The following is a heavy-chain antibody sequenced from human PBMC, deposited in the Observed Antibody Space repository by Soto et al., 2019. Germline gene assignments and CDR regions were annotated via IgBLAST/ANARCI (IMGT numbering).Heavy chain of an antibody. CDR1: GGSINTDAHY. D-gene: IGHD5-18*01. Sequence: ETLSLTCTVSGGSINTDAHYWGWIRQPPGKGLEWIGSIYYSGSTYYNPSLKSRVTISVDTSKNHFSLKLSSVTAADTAVYYCARHRYSYGVYYFDYWGQGTLVTSPQ. V-gene: IGHV4-39*01. CDR3: ARHRYSYGVYYFDY. J-gene: IGHJ4*02. CDR2: IYYSGST.